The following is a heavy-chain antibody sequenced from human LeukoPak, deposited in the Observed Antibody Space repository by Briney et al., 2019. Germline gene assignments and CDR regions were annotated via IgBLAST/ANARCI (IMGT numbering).Heavy chain of an antibody. Sequence: ASVKVSCTASGGTFSSYAISWVRQAPGQGLEWMGGIIPIFGTANYAQKFQGRVTITADESTSTAYMELSSLRSKDTAVYYCARGGSGSFLHFDYWGQGTLVTVSS. CDR1: GGTFSSYA. V-gene: IGHV1-69*01. CDR2: IIPIFGTA. J-gene: IGHJ4*02. CDR3: ARGGSGSFLHFDY. D-gene: IGHD3-10*01.